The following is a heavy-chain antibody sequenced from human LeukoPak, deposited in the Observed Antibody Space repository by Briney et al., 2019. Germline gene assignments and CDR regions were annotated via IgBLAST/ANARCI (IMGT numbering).Heavy chain of an antibody. CDR1: GFTFSSYS. D-gene: IGHD6-19*01. Sequence: PGGSLRLSCAASGFTFSSYSMNWVRQAPGKGLEWVSSISSSSSYIYYADSVKGRFTISRDNAKNSLYLQMNSLRAEDTAVYYCARDLYSSGWPDYWGQGTLVTVSS. CDR3: ARDLYSSGWPDY. CDR2: ISSSSSYI. J-gene: IGHJ4*02. V-gene: IGHV3-21*01.